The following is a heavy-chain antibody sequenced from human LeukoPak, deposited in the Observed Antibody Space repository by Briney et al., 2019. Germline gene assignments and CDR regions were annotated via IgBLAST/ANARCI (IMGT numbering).Heavy chain of an antibody. Sequence: SETLSLTCIVSGGSMFSYYWSWVRQPPGKRLEWIGYINYSGTTKYNPSLKSRVTISVDTSKQQFSLYLTSVTAADTAVYYCATLGLLRGAGFNLATHFDYWGQGTLVAVSS. D-gene: IGHD1-26*01. CDR1: GGSMFSYY. V-gene: IGHV4-59*12. CDR3: ATLGLLRGAGFNLATHFDY. J-gene: IGHJ4*02. CDR2: INYSGTT.